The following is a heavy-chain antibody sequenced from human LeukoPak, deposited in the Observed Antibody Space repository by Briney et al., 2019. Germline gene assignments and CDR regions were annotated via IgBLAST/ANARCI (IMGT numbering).Heavy chain of an antibody. V-gene: IGHV1-2*02. Sequence: GASVKVSCKVSGYTFTGYYMHWVRQAPGQGPEWMGWINPNSGGTNYAQKFQGRVTMTRDTSIFTAYMELSGLKSDDTAVYYCARDFGTYGTAVATGLDYWGQGTLVTVSS. CDR3: ARDFGTYGTAVATGLDY. D-gene: IGHD5-18*01. CDR1: GYTFTGYY. CDR2: INPNSGGT. J-gene: IGHJ4*02.